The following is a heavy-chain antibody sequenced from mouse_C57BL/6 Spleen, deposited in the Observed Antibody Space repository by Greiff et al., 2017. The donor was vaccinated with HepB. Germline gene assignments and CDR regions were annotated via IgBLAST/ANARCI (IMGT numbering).Heavy chain of an antibody. V-gene: IGHV1-55*01. CDR3: AKGAYGSSSFYYFDY. D-gene: IGHD1-1*01. CDR1: GYTFTSYW. Sequence: QLQQPGAELVKPGASVKMSCKASGYTFTSYWITWVKQRPGQGLEWIGDIYPGSGSTNYNEKFKSKATLTVDTSSSTAYMQLSSLTSEDSAVYYCAKGAYGSSSFYYFDYWGQGTTLTVSS. J-gene: IGHJ2*01. CDR2: IYPGSGST.